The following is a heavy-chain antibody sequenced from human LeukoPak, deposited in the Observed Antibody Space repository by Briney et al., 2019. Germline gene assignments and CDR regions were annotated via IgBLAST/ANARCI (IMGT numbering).Heavy chain of an antibody. CDR2: IRYDGNNK. V-gene: IGHV3-30*02. CDR1: GFTFSRYG. Sequence: PGGSLRLSCAVSGFTFSRYGMHWIRQAPGKGMEWVAFIRYDGNNKFYADSVKGRFTISRDNSKNTLYLQMNNLRPEDTAIYYCAKDSVGATTLDWFDSWGQGTLVTVSS. CDR3: AKDSVGATTLDWFDS. D-gene: IGHD1-26*01. J-gene: IGHJ5*01.